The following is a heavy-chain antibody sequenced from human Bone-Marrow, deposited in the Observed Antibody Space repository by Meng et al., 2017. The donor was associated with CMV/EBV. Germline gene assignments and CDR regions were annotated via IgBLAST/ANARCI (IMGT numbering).Heavy chain of an antibody. J-gene: IGHJ5*02. D-gene: IGHD3-10*01. Sequence: ASVKVSCKASGYTFTGYYMHWVRQAPGQGLEWMGWINPNSGGSTSYAQKFQGRVTMTRDTSTSTVYMELSSLRSEDTAVYYCAGYLPALTRNWFDPWGQGTLVTVSS. CDR1: GYTFTGYY. CDR3: AGYLPALTRNWFDP. CDR2: INPNSGGST. V-gene: IGHV1-46*01.